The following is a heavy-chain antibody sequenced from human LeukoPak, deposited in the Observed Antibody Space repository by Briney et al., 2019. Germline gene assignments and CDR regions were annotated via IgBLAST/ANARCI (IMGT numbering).Heavy chain of an antibody. CDR3: ARSDYGTGRYAFYFDY. Sequence: GGSLRLSCAASGFTFSGYGVHWVRQAPGKGLEWVALIWYDRSSKYYANSVKGRFTISRDNAKKTLYLQMDSLRDEDTAVYYCARSDYGTGRYAFYFDYWGQGTQVTVSS. D-gene: IGHD3-10*01. J-gene: IGHJ4*02. CDR1: GFTFSGYG. V-gene: IGHV3-33*01. CDR2: IWYDRSSK.